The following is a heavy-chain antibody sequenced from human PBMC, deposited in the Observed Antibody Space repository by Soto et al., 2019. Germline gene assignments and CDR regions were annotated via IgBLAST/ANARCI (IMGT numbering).Heavy chain of an antibody. Sequence: GESLKISCKGSGYNFATYWIGWVRQIPGKGLEWMGIIYPSDFDIKYSPSFRCQVTISADKSINTAYLQWSSLKASDTAIYYCAKHAPPFLKSSFDMRGCYPPQYYMDYWGLGTLVTVSS. CDR3: AKHAPPFLKSSFDMRGCYPPQYYMDY. V-gene: IGHV5-51*01. CDR2: IYPSDFDI. CDR1: GYNFATYW. D-gene: IGHD2-15*01. J-gene: IGHJ4*02.